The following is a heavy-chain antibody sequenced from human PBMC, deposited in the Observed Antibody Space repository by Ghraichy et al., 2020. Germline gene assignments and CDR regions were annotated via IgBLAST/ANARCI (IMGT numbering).Heavy chain of an antibody. V-gene: IGHV5-51*01. Sequence: GESLNISCKGSEYSFTRSWIAWVRQMPGKGLEWMGIIYIGDSDTRYSPSCQGQVTISAEKSINTAYLQWSSLKASDTAIYYCATRGARTWLDSWGQGTLVTVSS. J-gene: IGHJ5*01. D-gene: IGHD1-26*01. CDR1: EYSFTRSW. CDR2: IYIGDSDT. CDR3: ATRGARTWLDS.